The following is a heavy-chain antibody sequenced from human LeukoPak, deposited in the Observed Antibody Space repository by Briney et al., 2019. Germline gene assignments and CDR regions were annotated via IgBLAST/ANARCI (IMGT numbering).Heavy chain of an antibody. CDR3: ARQLVSPPPYYYYMDV. CDR2: IYPGDSDT. D-gene: IGHD6-6*01. Sequence: GESLKISCKGSGYSLTSYWIGWVRQMPGKGLEWMGIIYPGDSDTRYSPSFQGQVTISADKSISTAYLQWSSLKASDTAMYYCARQLVSPPPYYYYMDVWGKGTTVTVSS. V-gene: IGHV5-51*01. J-gene: IGHJ6*03. CDR1: GYSLTSYW.